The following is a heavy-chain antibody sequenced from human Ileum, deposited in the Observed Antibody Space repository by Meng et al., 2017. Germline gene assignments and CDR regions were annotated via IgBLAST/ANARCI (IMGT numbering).Heavy chain of an antibody. Sequence: VSQQVSDPRRVSRCGTRSRRCDCSGTGWSWVRQRPGKGLEWIGEIFQSGRTNYNPSLKSRVTISIDKSKSQISLQLSAVTAADTAVYSCATSNDRDVYYLGYWGQGTLVTVSS. V-gene: IGHV4-4*02. CDR2: IFQSGRT. J-gene: IGHJ4*02. CDR1: GTG. CDR3: ATSNDRDVYYLGY. D-gene: IGHD3-22*01.